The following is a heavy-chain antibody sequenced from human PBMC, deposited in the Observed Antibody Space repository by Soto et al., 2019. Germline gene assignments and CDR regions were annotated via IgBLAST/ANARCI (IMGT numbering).Heavy chain of an antibody. V-gene: IGHV4-39*01. CDR2: IYYSGST. D-gene: IGHD3-16*01. Sequence: SETLSLTCTVSGGSISSSSYYWGWIRQPPGKGLEWIGSIYYSGSTYYNPSLKSRVTISVDTSKNQFSLKLSSVTAADTAVYYCASLANHASPRWLDYWGQGTLVTVSS. CDR1: GGSISSSSYY. J-gene: IGHJ4*02. CDR3: ASLANHASPRWLDY.